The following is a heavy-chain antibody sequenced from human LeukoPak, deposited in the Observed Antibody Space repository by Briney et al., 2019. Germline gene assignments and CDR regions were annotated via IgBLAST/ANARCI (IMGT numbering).Heavy chain of an antibody. CDR1: GXNFGDYG. D-gene: IGHD3-16*01. Sequence: PGGSLRLSCTASGXNFGDYGVSWVRQAAGKGLEWVVFIRSRGYGGATEYAASVKGRFTVSRDDSRSIAYLQMDSLETEDTAVYYCARGSTVSGAKYYFDFWGQGTLVTVSS. CDR3: ARGSTVSGAKYYFDF. CDR2: IRSRGYGGAT. V-gene: IGHV3-49*04. J-gene: IGHJ4*02.